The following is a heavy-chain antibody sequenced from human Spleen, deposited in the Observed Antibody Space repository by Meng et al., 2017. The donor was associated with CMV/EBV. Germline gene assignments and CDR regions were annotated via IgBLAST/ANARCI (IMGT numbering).Heavy chain of an antibody. CDR1: GDTFSNYA. J-gene: IGHJ5*02. D-gene: IGHD2-2*01. CDR3: ARDMGISVVPIFDP. CDR2: IIPVFRTP. V-gene: IGHV1-69*05. Sequence: SVKVSCKASGDTFSNYAISWVRQAPGQGLEWMGGIIPVFRTPNYAQKFRGRVTITTDESTDTAYMEVSSLRSEDTAVYYCARDMGISVVPIFDPWGQGTLVTVSS.